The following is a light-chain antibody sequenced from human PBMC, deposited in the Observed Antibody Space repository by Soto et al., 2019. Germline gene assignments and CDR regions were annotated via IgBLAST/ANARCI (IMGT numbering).Light chain of an antibody. CDR3: AVWDDSLNGWV. J-gene: IGLJ3*02. CDR2: SND. CDR1: SSNIGSNT. V-gene: IGLV1-44*01. Sequence: QSVLTQPPSASGTPGQRVSISCSGSSSNIGSNTVNWYQQVPGTAPKLLIYSNDQRPPGVPDRFSGSKSGTSASLGISGLQSEDEADYFCAVWDDSLNGWVFGGGTKLTVL.